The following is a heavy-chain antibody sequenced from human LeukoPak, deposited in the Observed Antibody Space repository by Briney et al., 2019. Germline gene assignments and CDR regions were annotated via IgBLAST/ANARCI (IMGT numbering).Heavy chain of an antibody. CDR3: ARHGDYYGDYYGMDV. Sequence: SETLSLTCTVSGGSISSSSYYWGWIRQPPGKGLEWIGSIYYSGSTYYNPSLKSRVTISVDTSKNQFSLKLSSVTATDTAVYYCARHGDYYGDYYGMDVWGQGTTVTVSS. J-gene: IGHJ6*02. V-gene: IGHV4-39*01. CDR2: IYYSGST. CDR1: GGSISSSSYY. D-gene: IGHD3-10*01.